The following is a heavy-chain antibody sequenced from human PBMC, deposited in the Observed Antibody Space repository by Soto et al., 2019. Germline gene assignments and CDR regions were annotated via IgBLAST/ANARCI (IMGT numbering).Heavy chain of an antibody. J-gene: IGHJ6*02. Sequence: SETLSLTCTVAGGSISSYYWSWIRQPAGKGREWIGRIYTSGSTNYNPSLKSRVTMSVDTSKNQFSLKLSSVTAADMAVYYCARSEVGCSGGSCYSAKYYGMDVWGHGTTVTVSS. CDR1: GGSISSYY. V-gene: IGHV4-4*07. CDR3: ARSEVGCSGGSCYSAKYYGMDV. D-gene: IGHD2-15*01. CDR2: IYTSGST.